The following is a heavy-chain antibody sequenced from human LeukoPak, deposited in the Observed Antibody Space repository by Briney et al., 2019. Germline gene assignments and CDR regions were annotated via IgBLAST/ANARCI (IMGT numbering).Heavy chain of an antibody. V-gene: IGHV1-69*04. CDR2: IIPILGIA. CDR1: GGTFSSYA. D-gene: IGHD4-11*01. CDR3: ATGHRTLSPTVTLDY. Sequence: VASVKVSCKASGGTFSSYAISWVRQAPGQGLEWMGRIIPILGIANYAQKFQGRVTITADKSTSTAYMELSSLRSEDTAVYYCATGHRTLSPTVTLDYWGQGTLVTVSS. J-gene: IGHJ4*02.